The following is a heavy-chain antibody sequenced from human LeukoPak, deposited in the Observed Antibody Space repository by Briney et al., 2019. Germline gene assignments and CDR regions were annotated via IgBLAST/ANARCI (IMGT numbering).Heavy chain of an antibody. D-gene: IGHD2-2*01. V-gene: IGHV4-4*02. J-gene: IGHJ3*02. CDR3: ARNANPTDAFDI. CDR2: IYHSGST. CDR1: GGSISSSNW. Sequence: SETLSLTCTVSGGSISSSNWWSWVRQPPGKGLEWSGEIYHSGSTNYNPSLESRVSISVDKSNTLFSLKLNSATAADTAVYYCARNANPTDAFDIWGQGTMVTVFS.